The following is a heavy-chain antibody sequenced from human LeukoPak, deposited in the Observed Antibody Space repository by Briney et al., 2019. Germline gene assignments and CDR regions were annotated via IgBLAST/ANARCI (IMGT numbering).Heavy chain of an antibody. V-gene: IGHV1-69*05. D-gene: IGHD3-10*01. CDR2: IIPKFGTT. CDR1: GGTFSSYA. J-gene: IGHJ4*02. Sequence: SVKVSCKASGGTFSSYAISWVRQAPGQGLEWMGGIIPKFGTTNYAQRFQGRVTITTDESTSTAYMELSSLRSEDTAVYYCARGFYGSGNYNDWGQGTLVTVSS. CDR3: ARGFYGSGNYND.